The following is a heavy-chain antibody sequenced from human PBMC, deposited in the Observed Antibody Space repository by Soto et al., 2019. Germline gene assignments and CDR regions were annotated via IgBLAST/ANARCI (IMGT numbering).Heavy chain of an antibody. CDR3: VRDTRYCSSTSCYRDGMDV. CDR2: IYYSGST. D-gene: IGHD2-2*01. Sequence: QVQLQESGPGLVKPSETLSLTCTVSGGSVSSDNYYWSWIRQPPGKGLEWIGYIYYSGSTNYNPSLKSRVTISVNTSKNKFSLKLSSVTAADTAVYYCVRDTRYCSSTSCYRDGMDVWGQGTTVTVSS. V-gene: IGHV4-61*01. CDR1: GGSVSSDNYY. J-gene: IGHJ6*02.